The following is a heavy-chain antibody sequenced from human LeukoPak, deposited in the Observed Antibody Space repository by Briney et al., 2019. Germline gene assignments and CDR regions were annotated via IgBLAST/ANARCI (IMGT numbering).Heavy chain of an antibody. CDR1: GDSIRSYF. J-gene: IGHJ3*02. CDR3: ARGLVLATDDAFDI. CDR2: VYDNDNS. V-gene: IGHV4-59*01. D-gene: IGHD5-12*01. Sequence: SETLSLTCSVSGDSIRSYFGSWIRQSPGKGLEWIGYVYDNDNSNFNPSLESRVTILRDISKNRFSLKLRSVTAADTAVYYCARGLVLATDDAFDIWGPGTMVTVSS.